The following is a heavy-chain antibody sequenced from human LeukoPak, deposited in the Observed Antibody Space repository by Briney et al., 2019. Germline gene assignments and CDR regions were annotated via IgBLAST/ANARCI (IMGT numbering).Heavy chain of an antibody. CDR3: ARDPLQSGSVAPPWFDP. CDR1: GYTFTNYG. CDR2: ISGYNGNT. V-gene: IGHV1-18*01. Sequence: ASVKVSCKASGYTFTNYGLSWVRQAPGQGLEWMGWISGYNGNTKYVQKLQGRVTMTRDTSTTTAYMELRSLRSDDTAVYYCARDPLQSGSVAPPWFDPWGQGTLVTVSS. D-gene: IGHD4-11*01. J-gene: IGHJ5*02.